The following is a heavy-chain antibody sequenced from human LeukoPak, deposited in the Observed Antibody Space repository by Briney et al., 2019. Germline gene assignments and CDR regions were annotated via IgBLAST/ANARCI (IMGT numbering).Heavy chain of an antibody. CDR2: ISGSGVSK. J-gene: IGHJ3*02. CDR1: GFTFSSYA. D-gene: IGHD1-14*01. V-gene: IGHV3-23*01. CDR3: AKLLYNSLAVFDI. Sequence: PGGSLRLSCAASGFTFSSYAMSWVRQAPGKGLEWVSGISGSGVSKYYAGSVKGRFTISRENSKNTLYLQMNSLRAEDTAVYYCAKLLYNSLAVFDIWGQGTTVTVSS.